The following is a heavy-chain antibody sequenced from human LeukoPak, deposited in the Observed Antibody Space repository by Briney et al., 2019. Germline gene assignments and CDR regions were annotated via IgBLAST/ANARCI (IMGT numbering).Heavy chain of an antibody. V-gene: IGHV3-30*18. J-gene: IGHJ4*02. CDR1: GFTFSNYW. Sequence: QPGGSLRLSCAASGFTFSNYWMGWVRQAPGKGLEWVAVISYDGSNKYYADSVKGRFTISRDNSKNTLYLQMNSLRAEDTAVYYCAKDGVTYYYGSGSPDYWGQGTLVTVSS. CDR3: AKDGVTYYYGSGSPDY. D-gene: IGHD3-10*01. CDR2: ISYDGSNK.